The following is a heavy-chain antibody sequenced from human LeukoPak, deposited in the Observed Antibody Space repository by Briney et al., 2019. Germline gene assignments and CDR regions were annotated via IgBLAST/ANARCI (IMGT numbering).Heavy chain of an antibody. CDR3: ARLGLARTADY. Sequence: GGSLRLSCAASGFTFSSYAMHWVRQAPGKGLEYVSAISSNGGSTYYANSVKGRFTISRDSSKNTLYLQMGSLRAEDMAVYYCARLGLARTADYWGQGTLVTVSS. J-gene: IGHJ4*02. CDR1: GFTFSSYA. D-gene: IGHD3-16*01. CDR2: ISSNGGST. V-gene: IGHV3-64*01.